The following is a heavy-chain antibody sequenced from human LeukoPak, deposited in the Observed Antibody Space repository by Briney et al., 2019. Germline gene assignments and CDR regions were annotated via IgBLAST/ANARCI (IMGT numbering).Heavy chain of an antibody. J-gene: IGHJ6*03. V-gene: IGHV4-34*01. CDR2: INHSGST. CDR3: ARCRNRRGFVVVTRAHYYMDV. Sequence: SETLSLTCAVYGGSFSGYYWSWIRQPPGKGLEWIGEINHSGSTNYNPSLESRVTISVDTSKNQFSLKLSSVTAADTAVYYCARCRNRRGFVVVTRAHYYMDVWGKGTTVTISS. CDR1: GGSFSGYY. D-gene: IGHD2-21*02.